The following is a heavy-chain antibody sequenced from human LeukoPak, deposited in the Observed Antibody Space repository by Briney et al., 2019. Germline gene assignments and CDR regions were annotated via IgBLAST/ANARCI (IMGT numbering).Heavy chain of an antibody. CDR2: ISGSGGST. CDR1: GFTFSSYG. J-gene: IGHJ4*02. D-gene: IGHD7-27*01. Sequence: GGSLRLSCAASGFTFSSYGMSWVRQAPGKGLEWVSAISGSGGSTYYADSVKGRFTISRDNSKNTLYLQMNSLRAEDTAVYYCAKDRDWGFYFDHWGQGTLVTVSS. V-gene: IGHV3-23*01. CDR3: AKDRDWGFYFDH.